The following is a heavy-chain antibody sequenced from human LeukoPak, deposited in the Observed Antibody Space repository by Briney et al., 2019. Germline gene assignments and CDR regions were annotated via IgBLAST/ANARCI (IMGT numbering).Heavy chain of an antibody. CDR2: IFYSGST. D-gene: IGHD6-13*01. CDR1: SGSISTSNYY. CDR3: ARGHSSSWSFFDY. J-gene: IGHJ4*02. V-gene: IGHV4-39*07. Sequence: SETLSLTCTVSSGSISTSNYYWGWVRQPPGKALEWIGNIFYSGSTYYSPSLKSRVTISVDTSKNQFSLKVNSVTAADTAVYYCARGHSSSWSFFDYWGQGTLVTVSS.